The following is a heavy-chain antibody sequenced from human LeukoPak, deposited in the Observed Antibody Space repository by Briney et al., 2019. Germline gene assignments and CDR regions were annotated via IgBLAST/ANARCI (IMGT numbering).Heavy chain of an antibody. CDR2: ITSAGTT. CDR3: ARVLWELPPSDYFDY. D-gene: IGHD1-26*01. J-gene: IGHJ4*02. CDR1: GFTLSDYY. Sequence: GGSLRLSCAASGFTLSDYYMTWIRQAPGKGLEWVSYITSAGTTYYADSVKGRFTISRDNAKNSLYLQMNSLRAEDTAVYYCARVLWELPPSDYFDYWGQGTLVTVSS. V-gene: IGHV3-11*04.